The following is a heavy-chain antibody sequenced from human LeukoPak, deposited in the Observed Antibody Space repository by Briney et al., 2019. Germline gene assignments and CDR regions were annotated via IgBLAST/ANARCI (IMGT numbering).Heavy chain of an antibody. J-gene: IGHJ4*02. CDR1: GFTFSSYA. D-gene: IGHD6-13*01. V-gene: IGHV3-30-3*01. Sequence: PGGSLRLSCAASGFTFSSYAVHWVRQAPGKGLEWVAVISHDGSKKYYADSVKGRFTISRDNSKNTLYLQMNSLRPEDTAVYFCAREGQQLVIDYWGQGTLVTVSS. CDR3: AREGQQLVIDY. CDR2: ISHDGSKK.